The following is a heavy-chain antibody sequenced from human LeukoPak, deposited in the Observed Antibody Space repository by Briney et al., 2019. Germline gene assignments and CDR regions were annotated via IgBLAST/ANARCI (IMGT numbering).Heavy chain of an antibody. J-gene: IGHJ4*02. Sequence: GGSLRLSCAASGFTFSSYSMNWVRQAPGKGLEWVSSISSSSSYISYADSVKGRFTISRDNAKNSLYLQMNSLRAEDTAVYYCARLPSSGYYSGNYWGQGTLVTVSS. CDR1: GFTFSSYS. CDR3: ARLPSSGYYSGNY. V-gene: IGHV3-21*01. CDR2: ISSSSSYI. D-gene: IGHD3-22*01.